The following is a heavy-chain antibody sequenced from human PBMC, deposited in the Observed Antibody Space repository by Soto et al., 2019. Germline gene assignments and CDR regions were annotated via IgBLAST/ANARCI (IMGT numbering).Heavy chain of an antibody. CDR1: GFTFSDFY. V-gene: IGHV3-11*06. D-gene: IGHD4-4*01. Sequence: QVQLVESGGGLVKPGGSLRLSCAASGFTFSDFYMSWIRQAPGKGLECISYITSSGSYTNYADSVKGRFTISRDNAKNSPYLQMNGLRAGDTAVYYCVRAHYRNYAIGFEPWGQGTLVTVSS. J-gene: IGHJ5*02. CDR2: ITSSGSYT. CDR3: VRAHYRNYAIGFEP.